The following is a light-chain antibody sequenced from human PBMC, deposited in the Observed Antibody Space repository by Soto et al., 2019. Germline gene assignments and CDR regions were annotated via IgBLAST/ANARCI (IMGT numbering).Light chain of an antibody. CDR3: SSYVGTNSYV. V-gene: IGLV2-8*01. J-gene: IGLJ1*01. Sequence: QSALTQPPSASGSPGQSVTISCTGTSSDVGGYNYVSWYQHHPGKAPKLIIYEVYKRPLGVPDRFSGSKSGNTAALTVSGLQAEDEADYYCSSYVGTNSYVFGTGTKLTVL. CDR2: EVY. CDR1: SSDVGGYNY.